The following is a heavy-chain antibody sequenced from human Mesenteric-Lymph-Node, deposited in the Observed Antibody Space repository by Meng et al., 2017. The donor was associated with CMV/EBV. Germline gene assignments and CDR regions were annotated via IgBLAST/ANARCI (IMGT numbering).Heavy chain of an antibody. CDR2: ISSSGRTT. CDR1: GFTFSDYY. J-gene: IGHJ3*01. Sequence: GESLKISCAASGFTFSDYYMSWVRQAPGKGPEWIAYISSSGRTTYYADSVKGRFTISRDNAENSQHLEMNSLRVDDTAVYYCARLYTTTFGHAFDFWGQGTMVTVSS. CDR3: ARLYTTTFGHAFDF. V-gene: IGHV3-11*04. D-gene: IGHD2-2*02.